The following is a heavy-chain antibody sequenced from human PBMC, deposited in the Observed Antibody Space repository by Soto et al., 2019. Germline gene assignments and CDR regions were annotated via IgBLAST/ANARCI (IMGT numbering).Heavy chain of an antibody. D-gene: IGHD2-2*01. J-gene: IGHJ6*02. Sequence: QVQLVQSGAEVKKPGSSVKVSCKASGGTFSRYSITWVQPAPGHGLEWIGRIIPIFGIPTYAQKFQGRVTFTADESTSTAYMELSSLRSDDTAVYYCAREDRDRETGLVPAAIDGMDVWGQGTTVTVSS. CDR2: IIPIFGIP. CDR1: GGTFSRYS. CDR3: AREDRDRETGLVPAAIDGMDV. V-gene: IGHV1-69*08.